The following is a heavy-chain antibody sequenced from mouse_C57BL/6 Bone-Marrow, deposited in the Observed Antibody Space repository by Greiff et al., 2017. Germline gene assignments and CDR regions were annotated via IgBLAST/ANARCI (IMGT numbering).Heavy chain of an antibody. CDR1: GYTFTSYW. Sequence: QVQLKQPGAELVKPGASVKLSCTASGYTFTSYWITWVKQRPGQGLEWIGDIYPGSGSTNYTETFKSKATLTVDTSSSTAYMQLSSLTSADSAVYYCSYYYGSSEDYWGQGTTLTVSS. J-gene: IGHJ2*01. CDR3: SYYYGSSEDY. CDR2: IYPGSGST. V-gene: IGHV1-55*01. D-gene: IGHD1-1*01.